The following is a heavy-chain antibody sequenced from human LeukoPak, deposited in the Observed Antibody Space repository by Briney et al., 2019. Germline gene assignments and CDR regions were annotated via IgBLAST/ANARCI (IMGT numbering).Heavy chain of an antibody. CDR1: GGSISSYY. J-gene: IGHJ5*02. V-gene: IGHV4-59*01. D-gene: IGHD6-13*01. CDR2: IYYSGST. CDR3: AIGEQQLFS. Sequence: SETLSLTCTVSGGSISSYYRSWIRQPPGKGLEWIGYIYYSGSTNYNPSLKSRVTISVDTSKNQFSLKLSSVTAADTAVYYCAIGEQQLFSWGQGTLVTVSS.